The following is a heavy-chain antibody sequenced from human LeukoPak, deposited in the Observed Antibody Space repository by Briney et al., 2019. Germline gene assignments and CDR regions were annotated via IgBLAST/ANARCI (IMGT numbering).Heavy chain of an antibody. D-gene: IGHD1-1*01. Sequence: SGGSLRLSCAASGFSFSSYGMHWVRQAPGKGLEWVAFIRYDGSNKYYADSVKGRFTISRDNSKNTLYLQMNSLRAEDTAVYYCAKDRTTGTTRAFDIWGQGTMVTVSS. J-gene: IGHJ3*02. CDR1: GFSFSSYG. CDR2: IRYDGSNK. CDR3: AKDRTTGTTRAFDI. V-gene: IGHV3-30*02.